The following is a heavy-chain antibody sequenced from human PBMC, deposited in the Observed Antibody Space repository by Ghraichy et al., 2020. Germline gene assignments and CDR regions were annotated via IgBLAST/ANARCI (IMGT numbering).Heavy chain of an antibody. D-gene: IGHD3-3*01. J-gene: IGHJ6*02. CDR1: GYTFTSYG. Sequence: ASVKVSCKASGYTFTSYGISWVRQAPGQGLEWMGWISAYNGNTNYAQKLQGRVTMTTDTSTSTAYMELRSLRSDDTAVYYCAREITIFGVVTNYYYGMDVWGQGTTVTVSS. CDR3: AREITIFGVVTNYYYGMDV. CDR2: ISAYNGNT. V-gene: IGHV1-18*01.